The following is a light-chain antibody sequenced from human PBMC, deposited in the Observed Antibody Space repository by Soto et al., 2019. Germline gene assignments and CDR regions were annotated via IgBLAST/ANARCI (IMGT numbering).Light chain of an antibody. CDR2: DVR. Sequence: QSALAQPASVSGSPGQSITISCTGTSSDVGSYNYVSWYQHHPGNAPQLILYDVRDRPSGISNRFSGSKSGNTASLTISGLQAEDEAHYYCSSYTTTNTGVFGGGTKVTVL. CDR3: SSYTTTNTGV. V-gene: IGLV2-14*01. J-gene: IGLJ3*02. CDR1: SSDVGSYNY.